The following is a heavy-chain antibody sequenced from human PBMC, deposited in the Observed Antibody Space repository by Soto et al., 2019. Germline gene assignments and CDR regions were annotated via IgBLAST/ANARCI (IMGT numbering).Heavy chain of an antibody. V-gene: IGHV3-30*04. J-gene: IGHJ5*02. Sequence: QVRLVESGGGVVQPGRSLRLSCTASGFSFSCYAMYWFRQPPGKGLEWVAVISKDGMNKNYADSVKGRVTVSRDNANYSLDLQLNSLRGEDTAMYYCARDMYSSDYFVKWFKPWGQGTLVTVSS. CDR1: GFSFSCYA. CDR2: ISKDGMNK. D-gene: IGHD6-19*01. CDR3: ARDMYSSDYFVKWFKP.